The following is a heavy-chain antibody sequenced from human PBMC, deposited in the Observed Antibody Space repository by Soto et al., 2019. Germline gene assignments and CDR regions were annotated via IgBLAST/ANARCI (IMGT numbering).Heavy chain of an antibody. CDR3: ARPYYYDSSGHYYFDY. D-gene: IGHD3-22*01. Sequence: PGESLKISCKASGYSFTNYWIGWVRQKPGEGLEWMGIIYPGNSDTRYGPSFQGQVTISADKSITTAYLQWSSLKASDTAMYYCARPYYYDSSGHYYFDYWGQGTLVTAPQ. CDR2: IYPGNSDT. V-gene: IGHV5-51*01. J-gene: IGHJ4*02. CDR1: GYSFTNYW.